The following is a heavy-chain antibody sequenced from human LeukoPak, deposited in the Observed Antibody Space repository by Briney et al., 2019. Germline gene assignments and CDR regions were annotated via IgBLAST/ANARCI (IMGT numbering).Heavy chain of an antibody. D-gene: IGHD6-13*01. CDR1: GFTFSSYS. J-gene: IGHJ4*02. CDR3: ARDAIAAAGFYYFDY. V-gene: IGHV3-21*01. CDR2: ISSSSSFI. Sequence: GGSLRLSCAASGFTFSSYSMNWVRQAPGKGLEWVSSISSSSSFIYYADSVKGRFAISRDNAKNSLYLQMNSLRAEDTAVYHCARDAIAAAGFYYFDYWGQGTLVTVSS.